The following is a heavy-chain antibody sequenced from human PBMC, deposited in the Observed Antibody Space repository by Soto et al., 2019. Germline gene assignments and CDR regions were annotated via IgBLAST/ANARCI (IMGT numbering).Heavy chain of an antibody. CDR2: IYWDDDK. CDR1: GFSLSTSGVA. Sequence: QITLKESGPTLVNPTQTLTLTCTFSGFSLSTSGVAVGWIRQPPGKALEWLALIYWDDDKRYTPSLKSSLPIAKDASKNRVVFTMTNMDPVETAICRCARIRRDSRWWYAGFDYWGPGTRVTIAS. J-gene: IGHJ4*02. D-gene: IGHD2-15*01. V-gene: IGHV2-5*02. CDR3: ARIRRDSRWWYAGFDY.